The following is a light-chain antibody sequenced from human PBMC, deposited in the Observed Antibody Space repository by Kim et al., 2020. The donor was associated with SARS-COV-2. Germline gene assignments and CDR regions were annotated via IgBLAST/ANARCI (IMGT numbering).Light chain of an antibody. J-gene: IGLJ1*01. Sequence: SSELTQDPAVSVALGQTVRITCQGDSLRSYYASWYQQKPGQAPVLVIYGKNNRPSGIPDRFSGSSSGNTASLTITGAQAEDEADYYCNSRDSSGNRYVFGTGTKFIVL. CDR1: SLRSYY. V-gene: IGLV3-19*01. CDR2: GKN. CDR3: NSRDSSGNRYV.